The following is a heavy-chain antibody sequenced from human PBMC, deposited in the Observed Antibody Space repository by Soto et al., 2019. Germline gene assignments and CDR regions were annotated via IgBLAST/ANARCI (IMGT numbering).Heavy chain of an antibody. V-gene: IGHV1-2*04. J-gene: IGHJ6*03. CDR3: ARGSYYDFWSGYLYYYYMDV. CDR2: INPNSGGT. D-gene: IGHD3-3*01. CDR1: GYTFTGYY. Sequence: ASVKVSCKASGYTFTGYYMHCVRQAPGQGLEWMGWINPNSGGTNYAQKFQGWVTMTRDTSISTAYMELSRLRSDDTAVYYCARGSYYDFWSGYLYYYYMDVWGKGTTVTVS.